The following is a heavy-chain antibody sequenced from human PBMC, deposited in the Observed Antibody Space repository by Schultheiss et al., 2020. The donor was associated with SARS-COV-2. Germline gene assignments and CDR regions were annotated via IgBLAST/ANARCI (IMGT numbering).Heavy chain of an antibody. CDR3: VRDADSSFHY. D-gene: IGHD6-6*01. CDR1: GYSISSGYY. J-gene: IGHJ4*02. CDR2: IYHSGDT. V-gene: IGHV4-38-2*02. Sequence: GSLRLSCAVSGYSISSGYYWGWIRQPPGKGLEWIGSIYHSGDTFYNPSLKSRVTISLDTSKNHLSLKLSSVTAADTAVYYCVRDADSSFHYWGQGTLVTVSS.